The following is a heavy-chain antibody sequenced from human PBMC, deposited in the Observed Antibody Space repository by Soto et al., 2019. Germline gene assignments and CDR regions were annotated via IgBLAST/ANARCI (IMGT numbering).Heavy chain of an antibody. CDR3: AKKPPSSIQGWAFGMDV. V-gene: IGHV3-53*02. J-gene: IGHJ6*02. Sequence: EVQLVETGGGLIQPGGSLRLSCLASGFTVTSNYMISVRQPPGKGLEWVSTTFTGGSTHYSDSVKGRFSVSRDNSKNTVYLQMNNLRVEDTAIYYCAKKPPSSIQGWAFGMDVWGQGTTVSVSS. D-gene: IGHD1-26*01. CDR1: GFTVTSNY. CDR2: TFTGGST.